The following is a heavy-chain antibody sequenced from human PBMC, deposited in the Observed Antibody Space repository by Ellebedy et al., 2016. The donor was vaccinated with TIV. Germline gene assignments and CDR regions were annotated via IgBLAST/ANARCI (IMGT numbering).Heavy chain of an antibody. Sequence: GESLKISCAASGFTFSSYAMSWVRQAPGKGLEWVSPISGSGDNTYYADSVKGRFTISRDNSKNTLYLQMNSLRAEDTAVYYCAKELKTIVRGLIIGHWGQGTLVTVSS. D-gene: IGHD3-10*01. J-gene: IGHJ4*02. CDR2: ISGSGDNT. CDR3: AKELKTIVRGLIIGH. CDR1: GFTFSSYA. V-gene: IGHV3-23*01.